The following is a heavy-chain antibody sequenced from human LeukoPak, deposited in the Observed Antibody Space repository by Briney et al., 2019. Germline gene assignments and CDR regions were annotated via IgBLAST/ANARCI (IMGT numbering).Heavy chain of an antibody. CDR3: AREPPNSSRNYYYGMDV. Sequence: SVKVSCKASGGTFSSSAISWVRQAPGQGLEWMGRIVPFLGIANYAQNFQGRVTITADKSTSTAYMELSSLTSEDTAVYYCAREPPNSSRNYYYGMDVWGQGTTVTVSS. CDR2: IVPFLGIA. V-gene: IGHV1-69*04. J-gene: IGHJ6*02. CDR1: GGTFSSSA. D-gene: IGHD6-6*01.